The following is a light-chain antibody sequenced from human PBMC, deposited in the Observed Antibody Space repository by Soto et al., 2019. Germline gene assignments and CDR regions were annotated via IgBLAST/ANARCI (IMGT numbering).Light chain of an antibody. CDR3: SSYTSRNTLDV. Sequence: QSALIQPASVSGSPGQSITISCTGTSRDVGGSNYVSWYQHHPHRAPKLLLYEVNYRPSGVSSRFSGSKSGNTASLTISGLQAEDEADYYRSSYTSRNTLDVFRVGTNLTVL. CDR1: SRDVGGSNY. V-gene: IGLV2-14*01. CDR2: EVN. J-gene: IGLJ1*01.